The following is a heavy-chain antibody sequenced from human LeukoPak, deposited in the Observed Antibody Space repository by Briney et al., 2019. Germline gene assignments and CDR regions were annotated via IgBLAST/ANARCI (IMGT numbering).Heavy chain of an antibody. CDR1: GYSFTSYW. D-gene: IGHD3-10*01. CDR2: IYPGDSDT. J-gene: IGHJ4*02. V-gene: IGHV5-51*01. CDR3: ARLSPDHYYGSGSPLDY. Sequence: GESLKISCKGSGYSFTSYWIGWVRQMPGKGLEWMGIIYPGDSDTRYSPSFQGQVTISADKSISTAYLQWSSLKASDTAMYYCARLSPDHYYGSGSPLDYWGQGTLVTVSS.